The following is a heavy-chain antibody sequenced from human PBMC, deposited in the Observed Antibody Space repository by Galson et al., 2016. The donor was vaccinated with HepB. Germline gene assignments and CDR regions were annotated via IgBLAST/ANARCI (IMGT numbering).Heavy chain of an antibody. CDR3: ARSEAPNYEFGFNG. D-gene: IGHD4/OR15-4a*01. J-gene: IGHJ6*02. CDR2: IIPIFHTT. CDR1: GGTFSSHT. Sequence: SVKVSCKASGGTFSSHTITWVRQAPGQGLEWMGGIIPIFHTTNYAQNFQGRVTITADECTSTAYVELSRLRSEDTAVYYCARSEAPNYEFGFNGWGQGSTVTVSS. V-gene: IGHV1-69*13.